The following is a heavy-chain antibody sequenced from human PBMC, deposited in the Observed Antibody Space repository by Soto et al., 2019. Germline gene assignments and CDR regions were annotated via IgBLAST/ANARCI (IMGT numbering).Heavy chain of an antibody. J-gene: IGHJ3*02. CDR3: ARGLRYFDWLLPKAPFDAFDI. CDR2: ISAYNGNT. CDR1: GYTFTSYG. D-gene: IGHD3-9*01. V-gene: IGHV1-18*01. Sequence: GASVKVSCKASGYTFTSYGISWVRQAPGQGLEWMGWISAYNGNTNYAQKLQGRVTMTTDTSTSTAYQELRSLRSDDTAVYYCARGLRYFDWLLPKAPFDAFDIWGQGTMVTVSS.